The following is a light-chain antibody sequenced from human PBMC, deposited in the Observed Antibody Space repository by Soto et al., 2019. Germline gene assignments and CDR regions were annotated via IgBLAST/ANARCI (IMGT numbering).Light chain of an antibody. Sequence: QPVLTQSPSASASLGASVKLTCTLSSGHSTYAIAWHQQQPEKGPRYLMKLNNDGSHSKGDGIPDRFSGSSSGAERYLTISSLQSEDEADYYCQTWGSGILVFGGGTQVTVL. CDR3: QTWGSGILV. CDR1: SGHSTYA. V-gene: IGLV4-69*01. J-gene: IGLJ3*02. CDR2: LNNDGSH.